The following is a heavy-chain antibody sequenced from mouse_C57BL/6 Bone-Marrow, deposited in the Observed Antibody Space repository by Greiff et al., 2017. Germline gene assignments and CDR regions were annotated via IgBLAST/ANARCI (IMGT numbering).Heavy chain of an antibody. CDR1: GFTFSSYA. CDR2: ISDGGSYT. CDR3: ARDLYGSSYQFAY. Sequence: EVQLVESGGGLVKPGGSLKLSCAASGFTFSSYAMSWVRQTPEKRLEWVATISDGGSYTYYPDNVKGRFTISRDNAKNNLYLQMSHLKSEDTAMYYWARDLYGSSYQFAYWGQGTLVTVSA. D-gene: IGHD1-1*01. V-gene: IGHV5-4*01. J-gene: IGHJ3*01.